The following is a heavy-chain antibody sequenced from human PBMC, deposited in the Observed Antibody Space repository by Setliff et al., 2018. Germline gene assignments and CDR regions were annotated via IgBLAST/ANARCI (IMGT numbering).Heavy chain of an antibody. CDR2: IYHSGST. V-gene: IGHV4-38-2*02. Sequence: ETLSLTCTVSGYPISSGYYWGWIRQPPGKGLEWIGIIYHSGSTNYNTSLKSRVTITVDTSKNQFSLKLSSVTAADTAVYYCARNGHWGFDPWGRGALVTVAS. CDR1: GYPISSGYY. CDR3: ARNGHWGFDP. J-gene: IGHJ5*02. D-gene: IGHD7-27*01.